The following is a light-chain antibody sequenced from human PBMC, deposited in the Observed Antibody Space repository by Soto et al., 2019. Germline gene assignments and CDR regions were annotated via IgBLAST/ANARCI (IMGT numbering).Light chain of an antibody. Sequence: AIQMTQSPSSLCASVGDRVIITCRASQGIGNELGWYQQKPGKAPKLLIYTASTLQSGVPSRFAGSGSGTAVTLTISSLQPEDFATYDCLQERSYPRTFGQGTKVEIK. CDR3: LQERSYPRT. V-gene: IGKV1-6*01. CDR2: TAS. CDR1: QGIGNE. J-gene: IGKJ1*01.